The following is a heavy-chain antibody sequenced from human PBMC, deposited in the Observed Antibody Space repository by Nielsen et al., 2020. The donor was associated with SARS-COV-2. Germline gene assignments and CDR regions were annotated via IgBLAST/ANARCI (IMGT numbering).Heavy chain of an antibody. CDR1: RGSISNYY. CDR3: ASCPEYSSSSVNWFDP. D-gene: IGHD6-6*01. J-gene: IGHJ5*02. Sequence: SETLSLTCTVSRGSISNYYWSWIRQSPGEGLEFIAYVSYSGKTTYNPALKSRVTMSVDTSMNQFSLKLTSVTAADTAVYYCASCPEYSSSSVNWFDPWGQGTLVTVSS. V-gene: IGHV4-59*12. CDR2: VSYSGKT.